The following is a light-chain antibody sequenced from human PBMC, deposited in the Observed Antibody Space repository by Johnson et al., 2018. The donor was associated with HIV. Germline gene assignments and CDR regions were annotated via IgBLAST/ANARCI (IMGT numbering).Light chain of an antibody. Sequence: QSVLTQPPSVSAAQGQKVTISCSGSSSNIGNKYISWYQQLPGTAPKLLIYENSKRPSGIPDRFSGSKSGTSATLGITGLQTGDEADYYCGTWDTSLSAGGVFGSGTKVTVL. CDR2: ENS. CDR1: SSNIGNKY. J-gene: IGLJ1*01. CDR3: GTWDTSLSAGGV. V-gene: IGLV1-51*02.